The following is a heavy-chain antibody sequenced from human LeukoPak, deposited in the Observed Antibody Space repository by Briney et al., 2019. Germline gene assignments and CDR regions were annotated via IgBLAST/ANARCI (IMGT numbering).Heavy chain of an antibody. Sequence: PGGSLRLSCAASGFTLSNYWMSWVRQAPGKGLEWVANIKEDGSEKYYVDSVKGRFTISRDNAKNSLYLQMNSLRVEDTAMYYCTRRGWFGELFPANFWGQGTLVTVSS. CDR1: GFTLSNYW. CDR2: IKEDGSEK. CDR3: TRRGWFGELFPANF. V-gene: IGHV3-7*01. J-gene: IGHJ4*02. D-gene: IGHD3-10*01.